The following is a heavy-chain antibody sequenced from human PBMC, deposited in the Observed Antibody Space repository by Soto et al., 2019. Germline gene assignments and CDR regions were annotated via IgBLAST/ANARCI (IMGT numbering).Heavy chain of an antibody. V-gene: IGHV3-21*01. D-gene: IGHD4-17*01. CDR2: ISSSSSYI. J-gene: IGHJ5*02. CDR1: GFTFSSYS. Sequence: GGSLRLSCAASGFTFSSYSMNWVRQAPGKGLEWVSSISSSSSYIYYADSLQGRFTISRDNGKNSLYLQMNSLRAEDTAVYYCARDIYGDSTFDPWGQGTLVTVSS. CDR3: ARDIYGDSTFDP.